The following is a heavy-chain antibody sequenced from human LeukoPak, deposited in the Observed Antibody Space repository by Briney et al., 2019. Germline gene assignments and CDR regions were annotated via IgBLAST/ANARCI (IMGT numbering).Heavy chain of an antibody. CDR2: INHSGST. CDR1: GGSFSGYY. CDR3: ARGRVTTVDY. J-gene: IGHJ4*02. D-gene: IGHD1-1*01. V-gene: IGHV4-34*01. Sequence: SETLSLTCAVYGGSFSGYYWSWIRQPPGKGLEWIGEINHSGSTNYNPSLKSRVTISVDTSKDQFSLKLSSVTAADTAVYYCARGRVTTVDYWGQGTLVTVSS.